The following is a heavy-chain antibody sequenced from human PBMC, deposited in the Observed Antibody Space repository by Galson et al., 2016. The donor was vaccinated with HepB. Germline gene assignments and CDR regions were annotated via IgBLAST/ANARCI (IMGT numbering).Heavy chain of an antibody. V-gene: IGHV3-30*18. J-gene: IGHJ4*02. Sequence: LSCAASGFTFSSYGMHWVRQAPGKGLEWVAVISYDGSNKYYADSVKGRFTISRDNSKNTLYLQMNSLRAEDTAMYYCAKDQREQWLVYYFDYWGQGTLVTVSS. CDR3: AKDQREQWLVYYFDY. D-gene: IGHD6-19*01. CDR1: GFTFSSYG. CDR2: ISYDGSNK.